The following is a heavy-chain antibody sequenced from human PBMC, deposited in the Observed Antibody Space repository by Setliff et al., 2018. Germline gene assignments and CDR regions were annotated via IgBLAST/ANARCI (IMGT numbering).Heavy chain of an antibody. D-gene: IGHD3-3*01. CDR3: AALPMEIYPIGPPHY. V-gene: IGHV4-38-2*01. CDR2: IHHSGST. J-gene: IGHJ4*02. Sequence: SETLSLTCAVSGYSISGAYYWGWIRQPPGKGLEWIGNIHHSGSTYYNPSLKSRVTISLDTAKSQFSLKLTSLSAADTAVYYCAALPMEIYPIGPPHYWGQGTLVTVSS. CDR1: GYSISGAYY.